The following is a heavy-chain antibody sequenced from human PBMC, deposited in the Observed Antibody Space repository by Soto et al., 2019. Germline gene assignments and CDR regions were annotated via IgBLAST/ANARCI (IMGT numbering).Heavy chain of an antibody. V-gene: IGHV3-74*01. Sequence: EVQLVESGGGLVQPGGSLRLSCAASGFTFSTYWMHWVRQAPGKGLVWVSRINYDGSSTDYADSVKGRFTISRDNAKNTLYLEMKSLRFEDTAVYYCARDGDIQGGPPPKNYAMDVWGQGTTVTVSS. CDR1: GFTFSTYW. CDR3: ARDGDIQGGPPPKNYAMDV. J-gene: IGHJ6*02. D-gene: IGHD5-12*01. CDR2: INYDGSST.